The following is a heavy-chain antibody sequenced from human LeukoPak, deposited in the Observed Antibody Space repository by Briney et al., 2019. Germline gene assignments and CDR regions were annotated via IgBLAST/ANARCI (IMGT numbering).Heavy chain of an antibody. Sequence: GGSLRLSCAASGFTFSSYWMSWVRQAPGKGLEWVSAISGSGGSTYYADSVKGRFTISRDNSKNTLYLQMNSLRAEDTAVYYCAKFKALRFLEWLFDYWGQGTLVTVSS. CDR3: AKFKALRFLEWLFDY. J-gene: IGHJ4*02. CDR1: GFTFSSYW. D-gene: IGHD3-3*01. V-gene: IGHV3-23*01. CDR2: ISGSGGST.